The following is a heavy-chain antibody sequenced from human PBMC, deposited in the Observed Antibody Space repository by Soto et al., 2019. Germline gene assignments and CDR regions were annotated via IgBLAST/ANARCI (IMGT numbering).Heavy chain of an antibody. Sequence: PGGSLRLSCAASGFTFSSYAMSWVRQAPGKGLEWVSAISGSGGSTYYADSVKGRFTISRDNSKNTLYLQMNSLRAEDTAVYYCAKDLTFLEWLLRYYYYYGMDVWGQGTTVTVSS. CDR3: AKDLTFLEWLLRYYYYYGMDV. J-gene: IGHJ6*02. D-gene: IGHD3-3*01. CDR2: ISGSGGST. V-gene: IGHV3-23*01. CDR1: GFTFSSYA.